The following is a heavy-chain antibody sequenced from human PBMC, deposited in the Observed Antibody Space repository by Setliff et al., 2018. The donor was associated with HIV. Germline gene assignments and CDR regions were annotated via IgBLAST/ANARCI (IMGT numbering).Heavy chain of an antibody. D-gene: IGHD6-13*01. Sequence: GGSLRLSCAASGLTLSNSAMTWVRQKPGRGLEWVSLIQSGGIIYYADSVKGRFAISRDNSKNTLYLQMNSMRVEDTAVYYWAKSSMYSSPYDFDYWGQGTLVTVSS. CDR1: GLTLSNSA. J-gene: IGHJ4*02. V-gene: IGHV3-23*01. CDR3: AKSSMYSSPYDFDY. CDR2: IQSGGII.